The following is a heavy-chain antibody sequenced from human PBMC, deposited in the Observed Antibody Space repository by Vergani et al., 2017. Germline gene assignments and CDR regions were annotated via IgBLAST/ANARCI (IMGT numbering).Heavy chain of an antibody. CDR2: IKQGGSEK. J-gene: IGHJ4*02. D-gene: IGHD6-19*01. CDR1: GFTFSSYW. Sequence: EVQLVESGGGLVQPGGSLRLSCAASGFTFSSYWMSWVRQAPGKGLGWVANIKQGGSEKYYVDSVKGRFTISRDNAKNSLYLQMNSLRAEDTAVYYCARDGGYSSGWDFDYWGQGTLVTVSS. V-gene: IGHV3-7*01. CDR3: ARDGGYSSGWDFDY.